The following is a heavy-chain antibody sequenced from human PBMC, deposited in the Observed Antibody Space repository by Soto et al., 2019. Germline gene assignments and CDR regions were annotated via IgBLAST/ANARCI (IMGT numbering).Heavy chain of an antibody. CDR2: ISAYNGNT. CDR3: ARWGLSFGIVPPLDP. CDR1: GYTFTSYG. Sequence: GASVKVSCKASGYTFTSYGSSWVRQAPGQGLEWMGWISAYNGNTNYAQKLQGRVTMTTDTSTSTAYMELRSLRSDDAAVYYCARWGLSFGIVPPLDPWGQGTLVTVSS. D-gene: IGHD3-10*01. J-gene: IGHJ5*02. V-gene: IGHV1-18*01.